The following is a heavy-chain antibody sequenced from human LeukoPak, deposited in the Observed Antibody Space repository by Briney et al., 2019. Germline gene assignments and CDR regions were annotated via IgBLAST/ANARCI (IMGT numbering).Heavy chain of an antibody. CDR1: GYSISSGYY. J-gene: IGHJ6*02. V-gene: IGHV4-38-2*02. Sequence: PSETLSLTCTVSGYSISSGYYWGWIRPPPGKGLGWIGSIYHSGSTYYSPSLKSRVTISVDTSKNQFSLKLSSVTAADTAVYYCARDSVFDWNDGYFYGMDVWGQGTTVTVSS. CDR3: ARDSVFDWNDGYFYGMDV. CDR2: IYHSGST. D-gene: IGHD1-1*01.